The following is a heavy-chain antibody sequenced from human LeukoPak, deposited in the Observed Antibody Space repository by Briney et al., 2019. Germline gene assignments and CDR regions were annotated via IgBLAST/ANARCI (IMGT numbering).Heavy chain of an antibody. V-gene: IGHV3-74*01. J-gene: IGHJ6*02. CDR2: INFDGSST. CDR1: GFTFENHW. Sequence: GGSLRLSCAASGFTFENHWMHWVRQAPGKGLVWISRINFDGSSTSYADSVKGRFTISRDNSKNTLYLQMNSLRAEDTAVYYCARGIDGMDVWGQGTTVTVSS. D-gene: IGHD3-16*02. CDR3: ARGIDGMDV.